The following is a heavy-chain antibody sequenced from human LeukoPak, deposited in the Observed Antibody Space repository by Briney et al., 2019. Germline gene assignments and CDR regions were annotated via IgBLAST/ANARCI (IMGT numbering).Heavy chain of an antibody. J-gene: IGHJ6*02. CDR2: INSDGRSTT. CDR3: ARDKPYGMDV. V-gene: IGHV3-74*01. CDR1: GFTFSIYW. Sequence: PGGSETLSCAASGFTFSIYWMHWVRQAPGKGLVWVSRINSDGRSTTSYADSVKGRFTISRDNAKNTLYLQMNSLRAEDTGVYYCARDKPYGMDVWGQGTMVTVSS.